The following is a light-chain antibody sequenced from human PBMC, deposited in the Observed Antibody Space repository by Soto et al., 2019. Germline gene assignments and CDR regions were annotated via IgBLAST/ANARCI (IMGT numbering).Light chain of an antibody. Sequence: DIQMTQSPSSVSASVGARVTITCRASQGITNWLSWYQQTPGKAPKLLIYAASGLPSGVPSRFSGSGSVTDFNLPISSLQPDAFATYYCQQANSFPLTFGGGTKVEIK. CDR1: QGITNW. CDR2: AAS. CDR3: QQANSFPLT. V-gene: IGKV1-12*01. J-gene: IGKJ4*01.